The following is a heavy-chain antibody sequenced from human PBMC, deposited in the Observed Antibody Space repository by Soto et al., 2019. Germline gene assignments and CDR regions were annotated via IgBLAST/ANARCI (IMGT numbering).Heavy chain of an antibody. V-gene: IGHV4-31*03. D-gene: IGHD1-26*01. J-gene: IGHJ5*02. CDR1: GGSISSGGYY. Sequence: LSLTCTVSGGSISSGGYYWSWIRQHPGKGLEWIGYIYYSGSTYYNPSLKSRVTISVDTSKNQFSLKLSSVTAADTAVYYCARDRIVGATTAWFDPWGQGTLVTVSS. CDR2: IYYSGST. CDR3: ARDRIVGATTAWFDP.